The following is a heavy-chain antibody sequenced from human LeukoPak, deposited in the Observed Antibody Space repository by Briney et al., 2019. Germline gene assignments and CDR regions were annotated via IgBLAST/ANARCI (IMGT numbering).Heavy chain of an antibody. J-gene: IGHJ4*02. CDR1: GFTFSSYA. CDR3: AKDLGCSGGSCYYFDY. CDR2: ISGSGGST. D-gene: IGHD2-15*01. Sequence: GGPLRLSCAASGFTFSSYAMSWVRQAPGKGLEWVSAISGSGGSTYYADSVKGRFTISRDNSKNTLYLQMNSLRAEDTAVYYCAKDLGCSGGSCYYFDYWGQGTLVTVSS. V-gene: IGHV3-23*01.